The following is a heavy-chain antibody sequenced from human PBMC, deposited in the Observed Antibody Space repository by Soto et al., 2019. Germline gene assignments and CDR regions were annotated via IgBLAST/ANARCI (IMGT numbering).Heavy chain of an antibody. Sequence: QVQLQQWGAGLLKPSETLSLTCAVYGGSFSGYYWSWIRQPPGKGLEWIGEINHSGSTNYNPSLNSRVTISVDTSKNQFSLKLSSVTAADTAVYYCARGYNRGYFDYWGQGTLVTVSS. V-gene: IGHV4-34*01. CDR2: INHSGST. CDR3: ARGYNRGYFDY. J-gene: IGHJ4*02. D-gene: IGHD1-20*01. CDR1: GGSFSGYY.